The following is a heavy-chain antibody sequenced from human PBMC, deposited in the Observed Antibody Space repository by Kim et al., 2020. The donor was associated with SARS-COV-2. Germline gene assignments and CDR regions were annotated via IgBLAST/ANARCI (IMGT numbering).Heavy chain of an antibody. Sequence: GGSLRLSCAGSGFAFNTYAMNWVRQAPGKGLEWVAFISINTNYISYADSVKGRFTISRDNAKNSLYLQMNSLRAEDTAVYYCARESRGFDSWGQGTLVTV. D-gene: IGHD2-15*01. V-gene: IGHV3-21*01. J-gene: IGHJ4*02. CDR3: ARESRGFDS. CDR1: GFAFNTYA. CDR2: ISINTNYI.